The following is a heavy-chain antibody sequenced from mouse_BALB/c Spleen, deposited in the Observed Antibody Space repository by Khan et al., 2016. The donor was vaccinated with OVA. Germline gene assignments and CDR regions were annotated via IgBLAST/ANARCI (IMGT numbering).Heavy chain of an antibody. J-gene: IGHJ3*01. CDR2: ISDGGSYT. CDR3: GRDFSWNGFAS. Sequence: EVELVESGGGLVKPGGSLKVSCAASGFTFSDYYMYWVRQSPEKRLEWVATISDGGSYTYYPDSVKGRFTFSRDNAKNNLYMQMSSLKSEDTAMYYCGRDFSWNGFASWGQGTLVTVSA. CDR1: GFTFSDYY. V-gene: IGHV5-4*02. D-gene: IGHD2-12*01.